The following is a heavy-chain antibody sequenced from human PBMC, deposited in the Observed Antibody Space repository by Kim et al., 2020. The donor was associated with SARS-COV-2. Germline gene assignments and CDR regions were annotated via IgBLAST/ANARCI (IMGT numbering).Heavy chain of an antibody. CDR3: ARGLVPSNFDWLLGWFDP. D-gene: IGHD3-9*01. Sequence: ASVKVSCKASGYTFTSYAMHWVRQAPGPRLEWMGWINAGNGNTKYSQKFQGRVTITRDTSASTAYMELSSLRSEDTAVYYCARGLVPSNFDWLLGWFDPWGQGTLVTVSS. V-gene: IGHV1-3*01. CDR2: INAGNGNT. CDR1: GYTFTSYA. J-gene: IGHJ5*02.